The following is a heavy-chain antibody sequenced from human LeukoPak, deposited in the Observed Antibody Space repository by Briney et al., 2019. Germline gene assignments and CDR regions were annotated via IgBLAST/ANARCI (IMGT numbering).Heavy chain of an antibody. CDR3: ARGFRGWYAEGFDY. J-gene: IGHJ4*02. D-gene: IGHD6-19*01. Sequence: GGSLRLSCAASGFTFSSYAMHWVRQAPGKGLEWVAVISYDGSNKYYADSVKGRFTISRDNSKNTLYLQMNSLRAEDTAVYYCARGFRGWYAEGFDYWGQGTLVTVSS. V-gene: IGHV3-30*04. CDR1: GFTFSSYA. CDR2: ISYDGSNK.